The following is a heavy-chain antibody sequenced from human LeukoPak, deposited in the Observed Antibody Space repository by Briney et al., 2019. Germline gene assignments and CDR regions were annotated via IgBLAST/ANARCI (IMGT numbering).Heavy chain of an antibody. Sequence: SETLSLTCTVSGGSISSYYWSWIRQPPGKGLEWIGYIYYSGSTNYNPSLKSRVAISVGTSKNQFSLKLSSVTAADTAVYYCARDLESFDSGIWGQGTMVTVSS. CDR2: IYYSGST. CDR3: ARDLESFDSGI. J-gene: IGHJ3*02. V-gene: IGHV4-59*01. D-gene: IGHD3-10*01. CDR1: GGSISSYY.